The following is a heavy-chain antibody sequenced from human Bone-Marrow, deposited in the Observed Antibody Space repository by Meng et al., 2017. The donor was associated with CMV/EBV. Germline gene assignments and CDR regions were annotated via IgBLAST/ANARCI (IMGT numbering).Heavy chain of an antibody. D-gene: IGHD3-22*01. CDR2: IRYDGSTK. CDR3: AKAQYSYDSIASVW. J-gene: IGHJ4*02. CDR1: GFTFNTYG. Sequence: GESLKISCAASGFTFNTYGMHWVRQAPGKGLEWVAFIRYDGSTKYFADSIKGRFTMSRDNSKNTLYLQMNSLRTEDTAVYYCAKAQYSYDSIASVWWGQGTLVTVSS. V-gene: IGHV3-30*02.